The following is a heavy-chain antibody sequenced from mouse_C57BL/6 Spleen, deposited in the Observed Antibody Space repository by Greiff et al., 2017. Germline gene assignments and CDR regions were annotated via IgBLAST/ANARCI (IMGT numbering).Heavy chain of an antibody. CDR1: GYSITSGYY. V-gene: IGHV3-6*01. J-gene: IGHJ3*01. CDR3: ARQDYSNPAAY. Sequence: VQLQQSGPGLVKPSPSLSLTCSVTGYSITSGYYWNWIRQFPGNKLEWMGYIRYDGSNNYNPSLKNRISITRDTSKNQFFLKLNSVTTEDTATYDSARQDYSNPAAYWGQGTLVTVSA. CDR2: IRYDGSN. D-gene: IGHD2-5*01.